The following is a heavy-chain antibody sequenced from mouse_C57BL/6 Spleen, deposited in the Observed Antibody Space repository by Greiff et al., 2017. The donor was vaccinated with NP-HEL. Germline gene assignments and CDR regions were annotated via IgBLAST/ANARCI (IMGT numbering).Heavy chain of an antibody. J-gene: IGHJ1*03. CDR1: GYTFTSYW. CDR2: INPSTGGT. Sequence: QVQLQQPGTELVQPGASVKLSCKASGYTFTSYWMHWVKQRPGQGLEWIGHINPSTGGTTYNEKFKSKATLPVDKASSTAYMQLSSLTSEDSAVYYCARRHYYGSSYWYFDVWGTGTTVTVSS. V-gene: IGHV1-53*01. D-gene: IGHD1-1*01. CDR3: ARRHYYGSSYWYFDV.